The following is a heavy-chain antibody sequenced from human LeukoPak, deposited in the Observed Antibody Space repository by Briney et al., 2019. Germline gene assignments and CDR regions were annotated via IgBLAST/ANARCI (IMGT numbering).Heavy chain of an antibody. CDR3: AKVEMSTSPGRIDY. V-gene: IGHV3-30*02. Sequence: GGSLRLSCAASGFTFSNFGMHWVRQAPGKGLEWVTFIRYDGTNKYYADSVKGRFTISRDNSKNTLYLQMNSLRVEDTAMYYCAKVEMSTSPGRIDYWGQGTLVTVSS. J-gene: IGHJ4*02. CDR2: IRYDGTNK. D-gene: IGHD5-24*01. CDR1: GFTFSNFG.